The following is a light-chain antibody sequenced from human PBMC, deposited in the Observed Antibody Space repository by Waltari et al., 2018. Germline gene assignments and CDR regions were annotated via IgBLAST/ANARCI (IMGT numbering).Light chain of an antibody. CDR2: GAS. CDR3: QQYGNSWT. CDR1: QSVSSSY. V-gene: IGKV3-20*01. J-gene: IGKJ1*01. Sequence: EIVLTQSPGTPSLSPGERATLSCRASQSVSSSYLAWYQQKPGQAPRLLIYGASSRATGIPDRFSGSGSGTDFTLTISRLKPEDFAVYYCQQYGNSWTFGQGTKVEIK.